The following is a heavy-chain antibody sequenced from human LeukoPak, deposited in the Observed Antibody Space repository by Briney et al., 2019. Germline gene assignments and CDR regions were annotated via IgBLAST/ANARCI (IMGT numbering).Heavy chain of an antibody. Sequence: PGGSLRLSCAASGFTFSDYYMSWIRQAPGKGLEWVSYISSSGSTIYYADSVKGRFNISRDNAKNSLYLQMNSLRAEDTAVYYCARGYYYDSSGYYYPSRPFDYWGQGTLVTVSS. CDR3: ARGYYYDSSGYYYPSRPFDY. J-gene: IGHJ4*02. CDR2: ISSSGSTI. CDR1: GFTFSDYY. D-gene: IGHD3-22*01. V-gene: IGHV3-11*04.